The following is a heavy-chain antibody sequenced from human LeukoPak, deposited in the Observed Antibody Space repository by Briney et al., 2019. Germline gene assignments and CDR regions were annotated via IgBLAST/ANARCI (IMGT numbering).Heavy chain of an antibody. CDR1: GGSFNGYS. CDR2: IIHSGGT. Sequence: PSETLSLTCAVPGGSFNGYSYTWIRQPPGKGLEWIGEIIHSGGTSYNPSLKSRLTISVDTSRKQFSLKLTSVTAADTALYCCARGPLAFRRVAGIFSWGRGTQVTVSS. D-gene: IGHD6-19*01. CDR3: ARGPLAFRRVAGIFS. V-gene: IGHV4-34*01. J-gene: IGHJ5*02.